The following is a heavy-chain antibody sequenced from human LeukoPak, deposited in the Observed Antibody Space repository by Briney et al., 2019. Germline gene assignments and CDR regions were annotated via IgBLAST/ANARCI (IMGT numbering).Heavy chain of an antibody. CDR3: ARNYGSGSYYVPYDAFDL. D-gene: IGHD3-10*01. J-gene: IGHJ3*01. CDR2: IKQDGSEK. CDR1: GFTFSSYW. V-gene: IGHV3-7*01. Sequence: TGGSLRLSCAASGFTFSSYWMSWVRQAPGKGLGWVANIKQDGSEKYYVDSVKGRFTISRDNAKNTLYLQMNSLRIEDTAVYYCARNYGSGSYYVPYDAFDLWGQGTMVTVSS.